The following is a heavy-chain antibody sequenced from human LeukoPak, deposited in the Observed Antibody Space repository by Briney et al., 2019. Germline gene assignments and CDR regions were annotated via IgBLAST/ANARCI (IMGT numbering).Heavy chain of an antibody. Sequence: GGSLRLSCAASGFTVSTNYMSWVRQAPGKGLEWVSVIYSGGSTYYADSVKGRFTISRDNSKNTLYLQMNSLRAEDTAVYYCARGEAHWDLDYWGQGTLVTVSS. CDR2: IYSGGST. D-gene: IGHD7-27*01. J-gene: IGHJ4*02. CDR3: ARGEAHWDLDY. CDR1: GFTVSTNY. V-gene: IGHV3-66*01.